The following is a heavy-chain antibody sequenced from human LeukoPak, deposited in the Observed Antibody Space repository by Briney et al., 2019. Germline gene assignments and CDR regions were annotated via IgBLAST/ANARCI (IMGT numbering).Heavy chain of an antibody. CDR2: IKQDGSEK. CDR3: AREGRRVYYYYYMDV. V-gene: IGHV3-7*01. J-gene: IGHJ6*03. CDR1: GFTFSSYW. Sequence: GGSLRLSCAASGFTFSSYWMSWVRQAPGKGLEWVANIKQDGSEKYYVDSVKGRFTISRDNAKNSLYLQMNSLRAEDTAVYYCAREGRRVYYYYYMDVWGKGTTVTVSS.